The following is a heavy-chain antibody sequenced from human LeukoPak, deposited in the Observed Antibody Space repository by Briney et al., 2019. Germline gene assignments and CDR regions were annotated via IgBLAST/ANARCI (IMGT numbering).Heavy chain of an antibody. V-gene: IGHV1-18*01. CDR3: ARVDGDYYDSSGYPDY. Sequence: GASVKVSCKASGYTFTSYGTSWVRQAPGQGLEWMGWISAYNGNTNYAQKLQGRVTMTTDTSTSTAYMELRSLRSDDTAVYYCARVDGDYYDSSGYPDYWGQGTLVTVSS. D-gene: IGHD3-22*01. J-gene: IGHJ4*02. CDR2: ISAYNGNT. CDR1: GYTFTSYG.